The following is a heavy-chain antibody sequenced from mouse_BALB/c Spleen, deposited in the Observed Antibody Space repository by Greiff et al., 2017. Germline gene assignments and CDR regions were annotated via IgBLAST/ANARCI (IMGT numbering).Heavy chain of an antibody. Sequence: LVESGAELVRPGTSVKVSCKASGYAFTNYLIEWVKQRPGQGLEWIGVINPGSGGTNYNEKFKGKATLTADKSSSTAYMQLSSLTSDDSAVYFCARSKFYAMDYWGQGTSVTVSS. V-gene: IGHV1-54*01. D-gene: IGHD1-3*01. CDR2: INPGSGGT. J-gene: IGHJ4*01. CDR1: GYAFTNYL. CDR3: ARSKFYAMDY.